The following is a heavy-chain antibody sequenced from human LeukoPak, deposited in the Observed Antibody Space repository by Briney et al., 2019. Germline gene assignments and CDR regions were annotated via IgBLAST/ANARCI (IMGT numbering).Heavy chain of an antibody. CDR1: GFTFSSYA. CDR2: ISGSGGST. CDR3: AKEGDFWSGYFDY. J-gene: IGHJ4*02. D-gene: IGHD3-3*01. Sequence: GGSLRLSCAASGFTFSSYAMSGVRQAPGKGVEWVSAISGSGGSTYYADSVKGRFTISRDNSKNTLYLQMNSLRAEDTAVYYCAKEGDFWSGYFDYWGQGTLVTVSS. V-gene: IGHV3-23*01.